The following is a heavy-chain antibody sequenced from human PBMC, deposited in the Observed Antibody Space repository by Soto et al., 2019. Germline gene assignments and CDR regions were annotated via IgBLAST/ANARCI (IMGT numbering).Heavy chain of an antibody. V-gene: IGHV3-23*01. CDR1: GFTFSSYA. D-gene: IGHD6-13*01. J-gene: IGHJ6*02. CDR2: ISGSGGST. CDR3: AKARAADSYGMDV. Sequence: PGGSLRLSCAASGFTFSSYAMSWVRHAPGKGLEWVSAISGSGGSTYYADSVKGRFTISRDNSKNTLYLQMNSLRAEDTAVYYCAKARAADSYGMDVWGQGTTVTVSS.